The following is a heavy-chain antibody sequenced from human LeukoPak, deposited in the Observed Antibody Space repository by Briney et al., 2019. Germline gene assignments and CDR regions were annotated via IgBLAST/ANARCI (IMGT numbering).Heavy chain of an antibody. Sequence: PGRSLRLSCAASGFTFSNNGMHWVRQAPGKGLEWVALISYDGSNKWYADSVKGRFTISRDNSKNTLYLQMNSLGPEDTAVYYCADGDYWGQGTLVTVSS. CDR2: ISYDGSNK. V-gene: IGHV3-30*03. CDR3: ADGDY. CDR1: GFTFSNNG. J-gene: IGHJ4*02.